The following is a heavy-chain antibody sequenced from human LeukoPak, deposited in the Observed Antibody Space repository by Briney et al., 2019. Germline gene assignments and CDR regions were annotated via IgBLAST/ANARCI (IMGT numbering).Heavy chain of an antibody. V-gene: IGHV3-48*03. Sequence: GGSLRLSCAASGFTFNSYEMNWVRQAPGKGLEWVSYISSSGSTIYYADSVKGRFTISRDNAKNSLYLQMNSLRAEDTAVYYCARVSGSYGRYYFDYWGQGTLVTVSS. D-gene: IGHD1-26*01. J-gene: IGHJ4*02. CDR3: ARVSGSYGRYYFDY. CDR2: ISSSGSTI. CDR1: GFTFNSYE.